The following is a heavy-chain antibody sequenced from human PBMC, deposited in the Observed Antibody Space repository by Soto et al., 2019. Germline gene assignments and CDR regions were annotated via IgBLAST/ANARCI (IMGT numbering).Heavy chain of an antibody. J-gene: IGHJ4*02. Sequence: GASVKVSCKASGYTFTSYGISWVRQAPGQGLEWMGWISAYNGNTNYAQKLQGRVTMTTDTSTSTAYMELRSLRSDDTAVYYCARDGTALKGYDSSGYSPDFDYWGQGTLVTVSS. V-gene: IGHV1-18*01. CDR1: GYTFTSYG. CDR3: ARDGTALKGYDSSGYSPDFDY. D-gene: IGHD3-22*01. CDR2: ISAYNGNT.